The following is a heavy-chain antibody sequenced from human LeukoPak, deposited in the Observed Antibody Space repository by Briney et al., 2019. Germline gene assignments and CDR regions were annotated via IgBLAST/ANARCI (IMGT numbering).Heavy chain of an antibody. CDR2: ISYDGSNK. CDR1: GFTFSSYA. D-gene: IGHD3-16*01. J-gene: IGHJ4*02. CDR3: ARDRDLMITFGGVIAY. V-gene: IGHV3-30*01. Sequence: GGSLRLSCAASGFTFSSYAMHWVRQAPGKGLEWVAVISYDGSNKYYADSVKGRFTISRDNSKNTLYLQMNSLRAEDTAVYYCARDRDLMITFGGVIAYWGQGTLVTVSS.